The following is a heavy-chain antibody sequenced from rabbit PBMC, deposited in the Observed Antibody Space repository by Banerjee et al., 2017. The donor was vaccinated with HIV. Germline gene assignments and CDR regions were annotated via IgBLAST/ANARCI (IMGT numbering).Heavy chain of an antibody. V-gene: IGHV1S40*01. CDR3: ARVVAGVYFNL. CDR2: IYTGSDNT. Sequence: LVESGGGLIQPGASLTLTCKASGFSFTSGYDMCWVRQAPGKGLEWIGCIYTGSDNTYYATWAKGRFTISKASSTTVTLQMTSLTAADTATYFCARVVAGVYFNLWGPGTLVTVS. D-gene: IGHD4-1*01. J-gene: IGHJ4*01. CDR1: GFSFTSGYD.